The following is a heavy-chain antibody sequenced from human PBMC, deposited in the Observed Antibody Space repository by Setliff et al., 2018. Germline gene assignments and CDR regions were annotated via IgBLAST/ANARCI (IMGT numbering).Heavy chain of an antibody. CDR3: ARLSFSSIAARRHFDP. CDR2: IYHSGST. Sequence: SETLSLTCAVSGYSISSGYYWGWIRQPPGKGLEWIGSIYHSGSTYYNPSLKSRVTISVDTSKNQFSLKLSSVTAADTAVYYCARLSFSSIAARRHFDPRGQGTLVTVSS. CDR1: GYSISSGYY. J-gene: IGHJ5*02. V-gene: IGHV4-38-2*01. D-gene: IGHD6-6*01.